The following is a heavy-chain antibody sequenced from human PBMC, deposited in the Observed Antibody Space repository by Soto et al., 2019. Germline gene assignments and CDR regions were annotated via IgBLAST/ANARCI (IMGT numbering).Heavy chain of an antibody. CDR2: IYYSGST. J-gene: IGHJ6*02. CDR1: GGSISSGGYY. CDR3: ARYCSRTSCYLCHDGMDV. Sequence: SLTCTFSGGSISSGGYYLSWIRQHPGKGLEWIGYIYYSGSTYYNPSLKSRVTISVDTSKNQFSLKLRSVTAADTAVYYCARYCSRTSCYLCHDGMDVWVEWTTVTLS. V-gene: IGHV4-31*03. D-gene: IGHD2-2*01.